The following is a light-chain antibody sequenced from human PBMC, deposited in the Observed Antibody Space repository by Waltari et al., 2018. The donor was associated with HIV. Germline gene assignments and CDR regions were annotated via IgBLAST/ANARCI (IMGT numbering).Light chain of an antibody. J-gene: IGLJ1*01. V-gene: IGLV2-23*01. CDR3: CSYGGFTTYV. CDR2: EDT. Sequence: QSALTPPASVSGSPGQSITISCLGTSRDVCGYSLVSWYQHHPGKAPQLLIFEDTERPSGVSKRFSASKSGTTASLTISGLLAEDAADYYCCSYGGFTTYVFGSGTKVTVL. CDR1: SRDVCGYSL.